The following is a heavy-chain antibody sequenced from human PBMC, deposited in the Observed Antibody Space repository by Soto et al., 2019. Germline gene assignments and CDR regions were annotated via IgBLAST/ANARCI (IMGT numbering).Heavy chain of an antibody. V-gene: IGHV3-30-3*01. D-gene: IGHD4-17*01. Sequence: GGSLRLSCAASGFTFNIYALHWVRQAPGKGLEWVAVISFDGTKKYYSDSVKGRFTISRDNLKNTLYLQMNNLRVEDAALFFCAREDDYGYRYINYGLDVWGQGTTVTVS. CDR1: GFTFNIYA. CDR3: AREDDYGYRYINYGLDV. CDR2: ISFDGTKK. J-gene: IGHJ6*02.